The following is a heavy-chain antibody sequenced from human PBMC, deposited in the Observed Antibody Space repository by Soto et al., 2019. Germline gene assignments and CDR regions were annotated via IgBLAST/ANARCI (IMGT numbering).Heavy chain of an antibody. V-gene: IGHV1-8*01. J-gene: IGHJ2*01. CDR3: TRTTRTWYYDL. CDR2: MNPKSGKT. CDR1: GYTFSNYD. Sequence: QVQLEQSGAEVKKPGASVKVSCKASGYTFSNYDIQWVRQATGQGLEWMGWMNPKSGKTGYAQEFKGRVTLTRDTSITTAYMEVNSLKSEDTAVYYCTRTTRTWYYDLWGRGTLVTVAS.